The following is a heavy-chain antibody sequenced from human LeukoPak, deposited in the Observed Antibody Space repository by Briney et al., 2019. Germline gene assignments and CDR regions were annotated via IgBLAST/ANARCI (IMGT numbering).Heavy chain of an antibody. CDR3: ARGYLVGLYGGNSEFGY. CDR1: GGTFSSYA. CDR2: IIPIFGTA. J-gene: IGHJ4*02. V-gene: IGHV1-69*05. D-gene: IGHD4-23*01. Sequence: ASVKVSCKASGGTFSSYAISWVRQAPGQGLEWMGGIIPIFGTANYAQKFQGRVTITTDESTSTAYMELSSLRSEDTAVYYCARGYLVGLYGGNSEFGYWGQGTLVTVSS.